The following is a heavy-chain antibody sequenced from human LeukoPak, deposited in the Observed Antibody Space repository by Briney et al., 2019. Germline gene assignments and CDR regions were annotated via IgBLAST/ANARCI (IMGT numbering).Heavy chain of an antibody. V-gene: IGHV4-34*01. Sequence: SETLSLTCAVYGGSFSGYYWSWIRQPPGKGLEWIGEINHSGSTNYNPSLKSQVTISVDTSKNQFSLKLSSVTAADTAVYYCVRGVAGYHYYYYYGMDVWGQGTTVTVSS. D-gene: IGHD6-19*01. CDR3: VRGVAGYHYYYYYGMDV. J-gene: IGHJ6*02. CDR1: GGSFSGYY. CDR2: INHSGST.